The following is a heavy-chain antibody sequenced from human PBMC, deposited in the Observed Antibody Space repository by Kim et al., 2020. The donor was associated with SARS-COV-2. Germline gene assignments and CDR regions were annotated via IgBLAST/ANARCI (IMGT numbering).Heavy chain of an antibody. D-gene: IGHD6-13*01. CDR2: INPSGGST. Sequence: ASVKVSSKASGYTFTSYYMHWVRQAPGQGLEWMGIINPSGGSTSYAQKFQGRVTMTRDTSTSTVYMELSSLRSEDTAVYYCARSAAAGIGEDNWFDPWGQGTLVTVSS. V-gene: IGHV1-46*01. J-gene: IGHJ5*02. CDR3: ARSAAAGIGEDNWFDP. CDR1: GYTFTSYY.